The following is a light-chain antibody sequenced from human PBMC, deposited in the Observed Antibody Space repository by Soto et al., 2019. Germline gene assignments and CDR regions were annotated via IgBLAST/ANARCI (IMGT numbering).Light chain of an antibody. V-gene: IGKV3-20*01. CDR1: QSVSSSY. CDR2: EAS. CDR3: QQYGSSPLT. Sequence: EIVLTQSPGTLSLSPGERATLSCRASQSVSSSYLAWYQQKPGQATRLLIYEASCGATGIPERFSGSGSGTDFTLTISSLEPDDFAVYYCQQYGSSPLTFGRGTKVEIK. J-gene: IGKJ4*01.